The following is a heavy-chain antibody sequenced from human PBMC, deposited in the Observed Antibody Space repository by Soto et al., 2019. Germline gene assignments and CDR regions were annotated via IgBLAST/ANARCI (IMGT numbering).Heavy chain of an antibody. D-gene: IGHD3-22*01. V-gene: IGHV3-30*18. CDR1: GFAFSSYG. J-gene: IGHJ4*02. Sequence: QVQLVESGGGVVQPGRSLRLSCAASGFAFSSYGMHWVRQAPGKGLEWVAVISYDGSNEYYADSVKGRFTISRDNSKNTLFLQMNSLRPEDTAVYYCVKAYLYRYDGSSDYWGQGTLVTVSS. CDR2: ISYDGSNE. CDR3: VKAYLYRYDGSSDY.